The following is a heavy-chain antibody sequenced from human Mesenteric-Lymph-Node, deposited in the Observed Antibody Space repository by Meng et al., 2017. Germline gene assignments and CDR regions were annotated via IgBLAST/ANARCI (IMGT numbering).Heavy chain of an antibody. J-gene: IGHJ5*02. CDR3: ARLGPRWFDP. CDR1: SGPIVSTDYS. Sequence: QLTLQESGSGLVKPSQTLSLTCAVSSGPIVSTDYSCSWIRRPPGKGLEWIGYIYHNGSTYYNPYFKSRVTISLDRSKNQVSLKLNSVTAADTAVYSCARLGPRWFDPWGQGTLVTVSS. V-gene: IGHV4-30-2*01. D-gene: IGHD7-27*01. CDR2: IYHNGST.